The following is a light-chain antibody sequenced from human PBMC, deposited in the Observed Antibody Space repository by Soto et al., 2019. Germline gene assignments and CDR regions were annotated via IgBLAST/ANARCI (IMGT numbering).Light chain of an antibody. CDR2: GAS. J-gene: IGKJ1*01. Sequence: EIVMTQSPGTLSVSPGERATLSCRASQSVGNNLAWHQQKPGQAPRLLIYGASTRATGFPARFSGSGSGTDFTLTISRLEPEDFAVYYCRQYNNWPRTFGQGTKVDIK. CDR1: QSVGNN. V-gene: IGKV3-15*01. CDR3: RQYNNWPRT.